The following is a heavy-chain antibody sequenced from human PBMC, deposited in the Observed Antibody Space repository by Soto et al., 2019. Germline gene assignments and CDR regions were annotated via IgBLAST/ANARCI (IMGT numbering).Heavy chain of an antibody. V-gene: IGHV4-34*01. CDR1: GGSFSGYY. J-gene: IGHJ6*02. D-gene: IGHD3-3*01. CDR3: GIRCRSHYDFWSGYRAVSYYSYGMDV. Sequence: SETLSLTCAVYGGSFSGYYWSWIRQPPGKGLEWIGEINHSGSTNYNPSLKSRVTISVDTSKNQFSLKLSSVTAEDTAVYYCGIRCRSHYDFWSGYRAVSYYSYGMDVCGQGTTVTVSS. CDR2: INHSGST.